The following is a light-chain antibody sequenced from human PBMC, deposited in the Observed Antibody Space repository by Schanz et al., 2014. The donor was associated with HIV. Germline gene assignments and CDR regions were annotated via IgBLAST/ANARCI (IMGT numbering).Light chain of an antibody. J-gene: IGKJ4*01. V-gene: IGKV3-15*01. CDR3: QQRSNWPSIT. CDR1: QTVSKN. Sequence: EIVMTQSPGTLSVSPGERATLSCRASQTVSKNLAWYQQKPGQAPRLLIYGASTRVTGIPARFSGSGSGTEFTLTISSLQSEDFAVYSCQQRSNWPSITFGGGTKVEIK. CDR2: GAS.